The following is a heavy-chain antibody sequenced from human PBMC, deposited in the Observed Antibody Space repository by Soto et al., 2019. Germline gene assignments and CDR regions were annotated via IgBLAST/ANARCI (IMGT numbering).Heavy chain of an antibody. CDR3: AREPYGDYYFDY. J-gene: IGHJ4*02. CDR2: IYYSGST. D-gene: IGHD4-17*01. Sequence: PSETLSLTCTVSGGSISSYYWSWIRQPPGKGLECIGYIYYSGSTNYNPSLKSRVTISVDTSKNQFSLKLSSVTAADTAVYYCAREPYGDYYFDYWGQGTLVTVSS. V-gene: IGHV4-59*01. CDR1: GGSISSYY.